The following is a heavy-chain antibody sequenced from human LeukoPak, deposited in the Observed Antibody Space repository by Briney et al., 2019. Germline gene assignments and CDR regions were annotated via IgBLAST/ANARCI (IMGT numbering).Heavy chain of an antibody. J-gene: IGHJ4*02. CDR2: IYYSGST. V-gene: IGHV4-30-4*01. CDR1: GGSISSGDYY. Sequence: SETLSLTCTVSGGSISSGDYYWSWIRQPPGKGLEWIGYIYYSGSTYYNPSLKSRVTISVDTSKNQFSLKLSSVTAADTAVYYCARSCPDYYDSSGYRPFDYWGQGTLVTVSS. D-gene: IGHD3-22*01. CDR3: ARSCPDYYDSSGYRPFDY.